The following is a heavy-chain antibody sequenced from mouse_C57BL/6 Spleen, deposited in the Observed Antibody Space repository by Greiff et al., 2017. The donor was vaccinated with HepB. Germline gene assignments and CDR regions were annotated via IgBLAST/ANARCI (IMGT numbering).Heavy chain of an antibody. D-gene: IGHD2-1*01. V-gene: IGHV3-6*01. Sequence: EVQLQQSGPGLVKPSQSLSLTCSVTGYSITSGYYWNWIRQFPGNKLEWMGYISYDGSNNYNPSLKNRISITRDTSKNQFFLKLNSVTTEDTATYYCARWGNYPLYFDYWGQGTTLTVSS. CDR2: ISYDGSN. J-gene: IGHJ2*01. CDR1: GYSITSGYY. CDR3: ARWGNYPLYFDY.